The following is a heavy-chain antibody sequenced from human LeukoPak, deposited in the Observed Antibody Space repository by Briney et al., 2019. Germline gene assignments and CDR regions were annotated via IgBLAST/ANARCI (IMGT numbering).Heavy chain of an antibody. J-gene: IGHJ5*02. CDR3: ATSKTLWFDP. CDR1: GGSFSGYY. Sequence: SETLSLTCAVYGGSFSGYYWSWIRQPPGKGLEWIGSIYYSGSTYYNPSLKSRVTISVDTSKNQFSLKLSSVTAADTAVYYCATSKTLWFDPWGRGTLVTVSS. V-gene: IGHV4-34*01. CDR2: IYYSGST.